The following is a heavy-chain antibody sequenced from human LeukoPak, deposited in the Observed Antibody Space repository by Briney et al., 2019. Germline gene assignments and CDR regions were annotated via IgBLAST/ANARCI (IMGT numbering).Heavy chain of an antibody. D-gene: IGHD3-22*01. CDR2: ISYDGSNK. CDR3: AKDYYDSSGPYWYFDL. Sequence: GGSLRLSCAVSGFTFSSYWMHWVRQAPGKGLEWVAVISYDGSNKYYADSVKGRFTISRDNSKNTLYLQMNSLRAKDTAVYYCAKDYYDSSGPYWYFDLWGRGTLVTVSS. CDR1: GFTFSSYW. V-gene: IGHV3-30*18. J-gene: IGHJ2*01.